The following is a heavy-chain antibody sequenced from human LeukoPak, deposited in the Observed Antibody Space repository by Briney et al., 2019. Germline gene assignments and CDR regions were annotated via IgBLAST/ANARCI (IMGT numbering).Heavy chain of an antibody. D-gene: IGHD2-8*01. CDR3: ARDGDCKSGVCWTDFDY. CDR1: GFNFNYYY. V-gene: IGHV3-11*04. Sequence: PGGSLRLSCTASGFNFNYYYMSWIRQAPGKGLEWISYISSDGNTIYYADSMKGRFTISRDNAKNSLYLQMNSLRAEDTAVYYCARDGDCKSGVCWTDFDYWGQGTLVTVSS. CDR2: ISSDGNTI. J-gene: IGHJ4*02.